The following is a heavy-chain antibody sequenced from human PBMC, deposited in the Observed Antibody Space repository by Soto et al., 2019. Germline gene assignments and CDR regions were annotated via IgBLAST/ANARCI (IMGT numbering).Heavy chain of an antibody. J-gene: IGHJ6*02. V-gene: IGHV1-69*01. CDR1: GGTFSSYA. CDR3: ARSQGSSTSLEIYYYYYYGMDV. CDR2: IIPISGTA. D-gene: IGHD2-2*01. Sequence: QVQLVQSGAEVKKPGSSVKVSCKASGGTFSSYAIGWVRQAPGQGLEWMGGIIPISGTANYAQKFQGRVTITADESTSTAYTELSSLRSEDTAVYYCARSQGSSTSLEIYYYYYYGMDVWGQGTTVTVSS.